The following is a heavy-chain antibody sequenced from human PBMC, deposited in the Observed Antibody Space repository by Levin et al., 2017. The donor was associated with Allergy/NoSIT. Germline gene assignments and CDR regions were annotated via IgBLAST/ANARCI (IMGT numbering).Heavy chain of an antibody. J-gene: IGHJ3*02. CDR3: ARMKRNILHALDM. CDR1: GFAFSTYT. Sequence: AGESLKISCAASGFAFSTYTMNWVRQAPGKGLEWISKISSGSTTIDYADSVKGRFTTSRDNARDSLYLQMNSLRDEDTAVYFCARMKRNILHALDMWGQGTMVTVSS. D-gene: IGHD2/OR15-2a*01. V-gene: IGHV3-48*02. CDR2: ISSGSTTI.